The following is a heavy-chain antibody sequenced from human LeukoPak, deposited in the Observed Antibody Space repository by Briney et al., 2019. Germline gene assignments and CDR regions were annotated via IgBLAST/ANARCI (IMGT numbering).Heavy chain of an antibody. V-gene: IGHV3-48*02. CDR3: VRVTGYYYGMDV. J-gene: IGHJ6*02. Sequence: PGGSLRLSCAASGFTFSTYSMNWVRQAPGKGLEWISYISNSSSTIYYADSVKGRFTISRDNAKNSLYLQMNSLRDEDTAVYYCVRVTGYYYGMDVWGQGTTVTVSS. D-gene: IGHD3-16*01. CDR2: ISNSSSTI. CDR1: GFTFSTYS.